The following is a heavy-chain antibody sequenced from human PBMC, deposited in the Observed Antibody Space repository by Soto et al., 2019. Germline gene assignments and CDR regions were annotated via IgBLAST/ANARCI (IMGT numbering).Heavy chain of an antibody. CDR2: ISHDGSKK. J-gene: IGHJ6*02. D-gene: IGHD3-9*01. CDR3: LLGLAQGYYYAMDV. CDR1: GFAFSSYS. Sequence: GGSLRLSCAASGFAFSSYSLHWVRQAPGKGLEWVSVISHDGSKKYYGDSVKGRFTISRDNFRNTLYLQMNSLRSEDTAIYYCLLGLAQGYYYAMDVWGQGTTVTVSS. V-gene: IGHV3-30-3*01.